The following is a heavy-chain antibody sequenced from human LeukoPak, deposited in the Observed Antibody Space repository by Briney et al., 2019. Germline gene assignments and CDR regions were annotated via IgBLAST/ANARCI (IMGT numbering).Heavy chain of an antibody. CDR1: GYTLTELF. CDR2: FDPEDGET. V-gene: IGHV1-24*01. J-gene: IGHJ4*02. CDR3: ATYPITYYYGSGSPYYFDY. Sequence: ASVKVSCKVSGYTLTELFMHWVRQAPGKGLEWMGGFDPEDGETIYAQKFQGRVTMTEDTSTDTAYMELSSLRSEDTAVYYCATYPITYYYGSGSPYYFDYWGQGTLVTVSS. D-gene: IGHD3-10*01.